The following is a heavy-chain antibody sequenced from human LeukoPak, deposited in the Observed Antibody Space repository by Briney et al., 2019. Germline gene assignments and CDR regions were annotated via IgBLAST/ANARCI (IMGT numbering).Heavy chain of an antibody. V-gene: IGHV3-64D*06. CDR2: ISSNGGST. J-gene: IGHJ4*02. Sequence: GGSLRLSCSASGFTFSSYAMHWVRQAPGKGLDYVSAISSNGGSTYYADSVKGRFTISRDNSKNTLYLQMSSPRAEDTAVYYCVGTAMVKGFFDYWGQGTLVTVSS. D-gene: IGHD5-18*01. CDR1: GFTFSSYA. CDR3: VGTAMVKGFFDY.